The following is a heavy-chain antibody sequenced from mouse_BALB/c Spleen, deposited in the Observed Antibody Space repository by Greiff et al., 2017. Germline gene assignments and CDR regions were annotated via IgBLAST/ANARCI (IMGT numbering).Heavy chain of an antibody. D-gene: IGHD2-14*01. V-gene: IGHV2-9*02. CDR2: IWAGGST. CDR3: ARDYYRYDGYFDV. J-gene: IGHJ1*01. CDR1: GFSLTSYG. Sequence: VKLVESGPGLVAPSQSLSITCTVSGFSLTSYGVHWVRQPPGKGLEWLGVIWAGGSTNYNSALMSRLSISKDNSKSQVFLKMNSLQTDDTAMYYCARDYYRYDGYFDVWGAGTTVTVSS.